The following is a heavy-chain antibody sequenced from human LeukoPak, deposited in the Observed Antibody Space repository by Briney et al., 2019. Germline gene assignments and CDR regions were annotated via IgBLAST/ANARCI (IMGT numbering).Heavy chain of an antibody. CDR2: IWYDGSNT. Sequence: GGSLRLSCAASGFTFSNYGIHWVRQAPGKGLEWVAVIWYDGSNTYYADSVKGRFTISRDNSKNTLYLQMNSLRAEDTAAYYCARGGILYGMDVWGQGTTVTVSS. CDR3: ARGGILYGMDV. CDR1: GFTFSNYG. D-gene: IGHD6-13*01. J-gene: IGHJ6*02. V-gene: IGHV3-33*01.